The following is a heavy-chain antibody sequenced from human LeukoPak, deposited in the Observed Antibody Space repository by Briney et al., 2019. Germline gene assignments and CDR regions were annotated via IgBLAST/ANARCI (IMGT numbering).Heavy chain of an antibody. J-gene: IGHJ3*02. D-gene: IGHD3-22*01. CDR1: GGTFSSYT. CDR2: IIPILGIA. V-gene: IGHV1-69*02. CDR3: ARALTYYYDSSGQDAFDI. Sequence: ASVKVSCKASGGTFSSYTISWVRQAPGQGLEWMGRIIPILGIANYAQKFQGRVTITADKSTSTAYMELSSLRSEDTAVYYCARALTYYYDSSGQDAFDIWGQGTIVTVSS.